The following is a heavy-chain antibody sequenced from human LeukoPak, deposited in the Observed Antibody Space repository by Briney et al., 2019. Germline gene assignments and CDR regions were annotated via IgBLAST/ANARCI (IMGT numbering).Heavy chain of an antibody. CDR1: GYTFTSYG. CDR2: ISAYNGNT. CDR3: ARAVTTWDAFDI. J-gene: IGHJ3*02. D-gene: IGHD4-17*01. Sequence: ASVKVSCKASGYTFTSYGISWVRQAPGQGLEWMGWISAYNGNTNYAQKLQGRVTMTTDTSTSTAYMELSSLRSEDTAVYYCARAVTTWDAFDIWGQGTMVTVSS. V-gene: IGHV1-18*01.